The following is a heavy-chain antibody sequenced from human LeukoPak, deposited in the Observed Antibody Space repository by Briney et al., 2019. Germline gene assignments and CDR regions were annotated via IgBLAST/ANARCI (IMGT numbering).Heavy chain of an antibody. CDR2: IYDSGST. J-gene: IGHJ4*02. D-gene: IGHD6-13*01. V-gene: IGHV4-59*01. CDR1: GGSISSYY. CDR3: ARCRSSSWYGGFDY. Sequence: SETLSLTCTVPGGSISSYYWSWIRQPPGKGLEWIGYIYDSGSTNYNPSLKSRVTISVDTSKNQFSLKLSSVTAADTAVYYCARCRSSSWYGGFDYWGQGILVTVSS.